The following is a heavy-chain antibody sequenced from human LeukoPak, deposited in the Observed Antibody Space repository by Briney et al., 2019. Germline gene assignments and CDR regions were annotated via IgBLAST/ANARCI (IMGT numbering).Heavy chain of an antibody. CDR3: AKDRPLAN. CDR1: GFTFDDYA. V-gene: IGHV3-9*01. CDR2: ISWNSGSI. Sequence: GGSLRLSCAASGFTFDDYAMHWVRQAPGKGLEWVSGISWNSGSIGYADSVKGRFTISRDNAKNSLYLQMNSLRVEDTALYYCAKDRPLANWGQGTLVTVSS. D-gene: IGHD3-3*02. J-gene: IGHJ4*02.